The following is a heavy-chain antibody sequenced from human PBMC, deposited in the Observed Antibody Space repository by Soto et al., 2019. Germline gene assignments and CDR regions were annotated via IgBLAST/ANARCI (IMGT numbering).Heavy chain of an antibody. CDR1: GFTFSSYG. CDR3: AKDLHPITMVRGVIPFDY. D-gene: IGHD3-10*01. J-gene: IGHJ4*02. CDR2: ISYDGSNK. Sequence: GGSLRFSCAASGFTFSSYGMHWVRQAPGKGLEWVAVISYDGSNKYYADSVKGRFTISRDNSKNTLYLQMNSLRAEDTAVYYCAKDLHPITMVRGVIPFDYWGQGTLVTVSS. V-gene: IGHV3-30*18.